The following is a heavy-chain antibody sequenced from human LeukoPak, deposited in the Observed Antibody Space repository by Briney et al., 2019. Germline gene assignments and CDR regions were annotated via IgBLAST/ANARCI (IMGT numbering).Heavy chain of an antibody. J-gene: IGHJ4*02. D-gene: IGHD7-27*01. CDR3: VRDFNWAFDS. CDR2: IRPSGSDM. V-gene: IGHV3-48*01. CDR1: GFTFSGFG. Sequence: GGSLRLSCAASGFTFSGFGLNWVRQAPGKGLEWISNIRPSGSDMYYAASVKGRFTISRDSATNSLYLHMNNLKVDDSAVYFCVRDFNWAFDSWGQGTLVTVSS.